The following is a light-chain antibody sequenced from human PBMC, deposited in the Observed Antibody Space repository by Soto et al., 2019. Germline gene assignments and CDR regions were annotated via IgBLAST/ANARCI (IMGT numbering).Light chain of an antibody. CDR2: EVS. CDR1: SSDVGGYNY. J-gene: IGLJ1*01. CDR3: SSYTSSSTPYV. Sequence: QSALTQPASVFGSPGQSITISRTGTSSDVGGYNYVSWYQQHPGKAPKLMIYEVSNRPSGVSNRFSGSKSGNTASLTISGLQAEDEADYYCSSYTSSSTPYVFGTGTKVTVL. V-gene: IGLV2-14*01.